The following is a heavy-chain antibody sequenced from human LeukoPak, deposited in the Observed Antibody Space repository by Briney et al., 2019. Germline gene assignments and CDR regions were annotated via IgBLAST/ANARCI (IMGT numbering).Heavy chain of an antibody. CDR1: GFTFSSYS. Sequence: GGSLRLSCAASGFTFSSYSMNWVRQAPGKGLEWVSSISSSSSYIYYADSVKGRFTISRDNAKNSLYLQMNSLTTEDTAVYYCARVYSSGSYLDASDIWGQGTMVTVSS. J-gene: IGHJ3*02. V-gene: IGHV3-21*01. CDR3: ARVYSSGSYLDASDI. CDR2: ISSSSSYI. D-gene: IGHD1-26*01.